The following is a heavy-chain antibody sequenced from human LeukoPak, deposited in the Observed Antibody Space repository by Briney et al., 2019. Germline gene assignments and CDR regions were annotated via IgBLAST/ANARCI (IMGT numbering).Heavy chain of an antibody. D-gene: IGHD6-6*01. CDR1: GFTFSLYW. J-gene: IGHJ4*02. CDR2: IEGGESST. Sequence: PGGSLRLSCAASGFTFSLYWMHWVRQAPGKGLVWVSRIEGGESSTNYADFVKGRFTISRDNAKNTVYLQMNSLRVEDTAVYYCARDGIAARPIFDYWGQGTLVTVSS. V-gene: IGHV3-74*01. CDR3: ARDGIAARPIFDY.